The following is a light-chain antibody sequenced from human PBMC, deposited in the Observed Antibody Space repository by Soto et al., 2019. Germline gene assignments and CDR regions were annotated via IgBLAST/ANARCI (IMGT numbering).Light chain of an antibody. CDR3: QQYGSSPLT. CDR1: QAVTTNS. Sequence: EIVLTQSPGTLSLSPGETATLSCRASQAVTTNSLAWYQQRPGQTPRLLIYGASSRATGIPDRFSGSGSGTDFTLTISRLEPEDFAVYYCQQYGSSPLTFGGGTKVDIK. CDR2: GAS. V-gene: IGKV3-20*01. J-gene: IGKJ4*01.